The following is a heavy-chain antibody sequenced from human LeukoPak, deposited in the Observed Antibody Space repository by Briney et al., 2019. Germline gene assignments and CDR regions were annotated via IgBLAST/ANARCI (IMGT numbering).Heavy chain of an antibody. J-gene: IGHJ4*02. D-gene: IGHD3-10*01. V-gene: IGHV3-30-3*01. CDR3: AREGYYGSGSPPSLYFDY. Sequence: GGSLGLSCAASGFTFRNYVIHWVRRAPGKGLEWVAVTSSDLNVKLYADSMKGRFTISRDNSRSTLYLQMNSLRPEDTAIYYCAREGYYGSGSPPSLYFDYWGQGTLVTVSS. CDR1: GFTFRNYV. CDR2: TSSDLNVK.